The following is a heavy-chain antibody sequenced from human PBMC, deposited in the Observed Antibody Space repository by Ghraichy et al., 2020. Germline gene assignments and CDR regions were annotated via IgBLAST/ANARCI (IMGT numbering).Heavy chain of an antibody. Sequence: GESLNISCEASGATFSSYAMTWARQAPGKGLEWVSGISGSASRTYYAESVKGRFTISRDNSKKTMHLQLNSLRVEDTAIYYCANENRGYYGSGMGVWGQGTTVSVSS. CDR2: ISGSASRT. CDR3: ANENRGYYGSGMGV. V-gene: IGHV3-23*01. D-gene: IGHD3-10*01. J-gene: IGHJ6*02. CDR1: GATFSSYA.